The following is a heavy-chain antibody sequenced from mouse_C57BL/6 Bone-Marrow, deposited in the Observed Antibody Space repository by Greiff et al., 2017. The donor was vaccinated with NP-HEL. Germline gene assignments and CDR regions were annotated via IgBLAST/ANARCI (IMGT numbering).Heavy chain of an antibody. CDR2: IHPNSGRT. CDR1: GYTFTSYW. J-gene: IGHJ2*01. D-gene: IGHD1-1*01. V-gene: IGHV1-64*01. CDR3: ARSPFYYYGSDDY. Sequence: QVQLQQPGAELVKPGASVKLSCKASGYTFTSYWMHWVKQRPGQGLEWIGMIHPNSGRTNYNEKFKSKATLTVDKSSSTAYMQLSSLTSEDSAVYYCARSPFYYYGSDDYWGQGTTLTVSS.